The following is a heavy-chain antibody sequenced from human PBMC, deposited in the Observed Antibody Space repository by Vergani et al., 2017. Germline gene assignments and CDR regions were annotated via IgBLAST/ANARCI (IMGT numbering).Heavy chain of an antibody. J-gene: IGHJ5*02. CDR2: NYYIGST. D-gene: IGHD6-19*01. CDR1: GASIRSSNYY. Sequence: QLQLQESGPGLVKPSATLSLTCSVSGASIRSSNYYWGWIRQPPGKGLEWIASNYYIGSTYYNPSLKSRVTISVDTSKNQFSLKLSPVTAADTVVYFCARHATVEWLVKLGWIDPWGQGILVTVSS. CDR3: ARHATVEWLVKLGWIDP. V-gene: IGHV4-39*01.